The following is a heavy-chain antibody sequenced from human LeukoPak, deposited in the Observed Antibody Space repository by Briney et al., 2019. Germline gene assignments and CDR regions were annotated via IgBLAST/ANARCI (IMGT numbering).Heavy chain of an antibody. CDR1: GFTFSTHW. Sequence: PGGSLRLSCAASGFTFSTHWMIWVRQPPGKGLEWVANINQDGSGTNYVDSVKGRFTISRDNAKNSLYLQMNSLRAEDTAVYYCASGTGWIFDSWGQGTLVTVSS. V-gene: IGHV3-7*01. D-gene: IGHD6-19*01. J-gene: IGHJ4*02. CDR2: INQDGSGT. CDR3: ASGTGWIFDS.